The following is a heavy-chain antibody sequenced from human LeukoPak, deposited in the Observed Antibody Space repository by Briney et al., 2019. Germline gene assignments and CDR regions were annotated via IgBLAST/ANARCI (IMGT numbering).Heavy chain of an antibody. D-gene: IGHD6-6*01. CDR1: GYTFTGYY. CDR3: ARDGSSSGRDSYFDY. Sequence: GASVKVSCKASGYTFTGYYMHWVRQAPGQGLEWIGRINPNSGGTNYAQKFQGRVTMTRDTSISTAYMELSRLRSDDTAVYYCARDGSSSGRDSYFDYWGQGTLVTVSS. V-gene: IGHV1-2*06. CDR2: INPNSGGT. J-gene: IGHJ4*02.